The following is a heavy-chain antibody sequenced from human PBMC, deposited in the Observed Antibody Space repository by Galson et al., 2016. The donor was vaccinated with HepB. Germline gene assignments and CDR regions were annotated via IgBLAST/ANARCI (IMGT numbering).Heavy chain of an antibody. J-gene: IGHJ5*02. V-gene: IGHV3-53*01. Sequence: SLRLSCAASGFNVSDNYTTWLRQAPGKGLEWVSVIHRDGHTYLAASVRGRFSFSRDNPKNTVTLQMNRQRAEETAVYYCARCLHWTGGRCYFCPWLDAWRQGSLMTVSS. CDR3: ARCLHWTGGRCYFCPWLDA. CDR2: IHRDGHT. CDR1: GFNVSDNY. D-gene: IGHD2-15*01.